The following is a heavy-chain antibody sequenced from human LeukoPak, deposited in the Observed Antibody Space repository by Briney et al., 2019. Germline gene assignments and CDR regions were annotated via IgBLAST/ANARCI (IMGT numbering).Heavy chain of an antibody. D-gene: IGHD2-2*01. CDR3: ARGSCSSRSCYNRVNGLDV. CDR2: FHTAGDI. Sequence: GGSLRLSCAASGFTFSNYDMHWVRQATGKGLEWVSAFHTAGDIHYSGSVKGRFATSRENAKNSFYLQMNNLRAGDTAVYYCARGSCSSRSCYNRVNGLDVWGQGTPVTVSS. J-gene: IGHJ6*02. CDR1: GFTFSNYD. V-gene: IGHV3-13*01.